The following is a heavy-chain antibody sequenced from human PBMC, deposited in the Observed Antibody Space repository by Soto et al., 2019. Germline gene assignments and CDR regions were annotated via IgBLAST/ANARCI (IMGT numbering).Heavy chain of an antibody. V-gene: IGHV4-31*03. J-gene: IGHJ5*02. D-gene: IGHD4-17*01. CDR1: GGSIFSGGYY. Sequence: PSETLSLTCTVSGGSIFSGGYYWSWIRQHPGKGLEWIGYIYYSGSTYYNPSLKSRVTISVDMSKNQFSLNLTSVTAADTAVYYCAREITTAANWFDPWGQGILVTVSS. CDR2: IYYSGST. CDR3: AREITTAANWFDP.